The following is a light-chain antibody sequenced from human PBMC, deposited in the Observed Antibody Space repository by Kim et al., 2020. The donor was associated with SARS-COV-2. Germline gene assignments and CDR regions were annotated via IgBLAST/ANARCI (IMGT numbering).Light chain of an antibody. J-gene: IGKJ2*03. CDR1: QSDFYIYNNKNY. V-gene: IGKV4-1*01. Sequence: SATSNSKPSQSDFYIYNNKNYLAWYQQKPGQPPTLLMYWASTRESGVTERFSGSGSGTDFTLTISSLQAEDVAVYYCQQYYSTLLSFGQGTKLEI. CDR3: QQYYSTLLS. CDR2: WAS.